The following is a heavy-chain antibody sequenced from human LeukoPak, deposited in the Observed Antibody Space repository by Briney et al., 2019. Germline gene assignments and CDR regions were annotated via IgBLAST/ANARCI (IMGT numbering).Heavy chain of an antibody. CDR3: ARDRGDYYYDSSGNSNWFDP. CDR2: IYTSGST. V-gene: IGHV4-61*02. D-gene: IGHD3-22*01. Sequence: SQTLSLTCTVSGGSISSGSYYWSWIRQPAGKGLEWIGRIYTSGSTNYNPSLKSRVSISVDTSKNQFSLKLSSVTAADTAVYYCARDRGDYYYDSSGNSNWFDPWGQGTLVTVSS. J-gene: IGHJ5*02. CDR1: GGSISSGSYY.